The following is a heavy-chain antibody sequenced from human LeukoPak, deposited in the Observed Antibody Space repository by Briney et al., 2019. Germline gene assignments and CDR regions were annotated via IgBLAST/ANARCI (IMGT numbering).Heavy chain of an antibody. CDR3: AKGGGSGGYYYDSSVGDYFDY. J-gene: IGHJ4*02. Sequence: GGSLRLSCAASGFTFSSYAMHWVRQAPGKGLEWVAVISYDGSNKYYADSVKGRFTISRDNSKNTLYLQMNSLRAEDTAVYYCAKGGGSGGYYYDSSVGDYFDYWGQGTLVTVSS. D-gene: IGHD3-22*01. V-gene: IGHV3-30*04. CDR2: ISYDGSNK. CDR1: GFTFSSYA.